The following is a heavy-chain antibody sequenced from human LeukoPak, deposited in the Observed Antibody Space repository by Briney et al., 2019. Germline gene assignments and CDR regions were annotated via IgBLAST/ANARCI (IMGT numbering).Heavy chain of an antibody. CDR1: GFTFTSSA. Sequence: SVKVSCKASGFTFTSSAMQWVRQARGQRLEWIGWIVVGSGNTNYAQKFQGRVTMTTDTSTSTAYMELRSLRFDDTAVYYCARDQYYDSKGWFDPWGQGTLVTVSS. J-gene: IGHJ5*02. CDR2: IVVGSGNT. CDR3: ARDQYYDSKGWFDP. D-gene: IGHD3-16*01. V-gene: IGHV1-58*02.